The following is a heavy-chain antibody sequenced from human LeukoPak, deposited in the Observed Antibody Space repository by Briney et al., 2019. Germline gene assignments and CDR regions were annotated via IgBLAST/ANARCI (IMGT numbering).Heavy chain of an antibody. D-gene: IGHD6-6*01. CDR3: ARDLAPSNIAARSGGNFDY. CDR1: GYTFTSYG. V-gene: IGHV1-18*01. Sequence: GASVKVSCTASGYTFTSYGISWVRQAPGQGLEWMGWISAYNGNTNYAQKLQGSVTMTTDTSTSTAYMELRSLRSDDTAVYYCARDLAPSNIAARSGGNFDYWGQGTLVTVSS. J-gene: IGHJ4*02. CDR2: ISAYNGNT.